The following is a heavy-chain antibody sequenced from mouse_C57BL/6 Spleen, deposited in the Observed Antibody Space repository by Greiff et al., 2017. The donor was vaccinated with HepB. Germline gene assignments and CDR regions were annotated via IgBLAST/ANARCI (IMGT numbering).Heavy chain of an antibody. CDR3: GRGITTVVAHDFDY. J-gene: IGHJ2*01. V-gene: IGHV1-80*01. CDR2: IYPGDGDT. D-gene: IGHD1-1*01. CDR1: GYAFSSYW. Sequence: VQLQQSGAELVKPGASVKISCKASGYAFSSYWMNWVKQRPGKGLEWIGQIYPGDGDTNYNGKFKGKATLTADKSSSTAYMQLSSLTSEDSAVYFCGRGITTVVAHDFDYGGQGTTLTVSS.